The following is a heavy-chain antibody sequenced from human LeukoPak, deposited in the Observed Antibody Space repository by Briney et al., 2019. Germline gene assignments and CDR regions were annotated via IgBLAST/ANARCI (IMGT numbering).Heavy chain of an antibody. CDR1: GGSFSGYY. CDR3: AGGVAVAGAGWYFDY. J-gene: IGHJ4*02. V-gene: IGHV4-34*01. D-gene: IGHD6-19*01. CDR2: INHSGST. Sequence: SETLSLTCAVYGGSFSGYYWSWIRQPPGKGLEWIGEINHSGSTNYNPSLKSRVTISVDTSKNQFSLKLSSVTAADTAVYYCAGGVAVAGAGWYFDYWGQGTLVTVSS.